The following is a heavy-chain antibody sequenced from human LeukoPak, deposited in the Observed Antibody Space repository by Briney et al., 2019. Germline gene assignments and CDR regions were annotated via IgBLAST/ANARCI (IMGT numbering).Heavy chain of an antibody. Sequence: PGRSLRLSCAASGFTFSSYGMHWVRQAPGKGLEWVAAIRYDGSNKYYAASVKGRFTISRDNSKNTLYLQMNSLRAEDTAVYYCARAHIVVVTATLTNYMDVWGKGTTVTVSS. J-gene: IGHJ6*03. CDR2: IRYDGSNK. CDR1: GFTFSSYG. V-gene: IGHV3-33*01. CDR3: ARAHIVVVTATLTNYMDV. D-gene: IGHD2-21*02.